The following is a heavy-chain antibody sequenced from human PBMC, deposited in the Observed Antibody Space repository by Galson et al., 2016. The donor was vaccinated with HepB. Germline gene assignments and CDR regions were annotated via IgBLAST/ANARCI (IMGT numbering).Heavy chain of an antibody. CDR3: AKCDTTVIVRNIFES. V-gene: IGHV3-23*01. J-gene: IGHJ5*01. D-gene: IGHD4-11*01. CDR2: ISGSGGGT. Sequence: SLRLSCAVSGFTFRSHAMSWVRQAPGKGLEWVSTISGSGGGTLYADSVKGRLTISRDNSKHTLYLQKISLKAEETAMYYCAKCDTTVIVRNIFESWGQGTLVIVSS. CDR1: GFTFRSHA.